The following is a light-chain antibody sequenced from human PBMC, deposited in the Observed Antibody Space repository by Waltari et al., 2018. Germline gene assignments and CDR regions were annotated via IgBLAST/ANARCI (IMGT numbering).Light chain of an antibody. J-gene: IGKJ1*01. Sequence: DIQMTESPSSLSASVGDRVTITCRASQGISNWLAWYQQKPGKAPKLLIYRASNLETGVPSRFSGSGSGTDFTLTISSLQPEDIATYYCQQHDNSPPTFGQGTKVEIK. CDR2: RAS. CDR1: QGISNW. CDR3: QQHDNSPPT. V-gene: IGKV1-33*01.